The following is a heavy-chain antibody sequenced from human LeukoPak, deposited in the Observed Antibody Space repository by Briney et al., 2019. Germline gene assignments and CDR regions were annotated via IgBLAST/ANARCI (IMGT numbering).Heavy chain of an antibody. CDR1: GYTFTGHY. V-gene: IGHV1-2*02. CDR2: IYPNSGGT. Sequence: ASVKGSSQTSGYTFTGHYMHWVRQAPGQGLGWMGCIYPNSGGTNYAQKFQGRVTMTRDTSISTAYMELSRLRSDDTAVYYCARVVGYGDYPFDYWGQGTLVTVSS. D-gene: IGHD4-17*01. CDR3: ARVVGYGDYPFDY. J-gene: IGHJ4*02.